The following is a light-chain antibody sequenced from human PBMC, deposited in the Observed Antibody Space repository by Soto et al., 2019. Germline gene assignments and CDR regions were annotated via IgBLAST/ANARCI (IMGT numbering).Light chain of an antibody. J-gene: IGKJ3*01. CDR1: QDINSY. Sequence: DIQLTQSPSFLSASVGDRVTITCRASQDINSYLAWYQQKPGKAPKLLIFGASSLQSGVPSRFSGSGSRTEFTLTISSLQPEDFATYYCQRTYNAPFTFGPGTKVELK. CDR2: GAS. CDR3: QRTYNAPFT. V-gene: IGKV1-9*01.